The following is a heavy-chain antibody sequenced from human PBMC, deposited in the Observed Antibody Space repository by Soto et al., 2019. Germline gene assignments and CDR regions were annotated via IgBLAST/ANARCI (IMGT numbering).Heavy chain of an antibody. V-gene: IGHV1-69*06. CDR3: AISMIRGVTPPDY. Sequence: SVKFSGKASGGTFSSYAISWVRHAPGQGLEWMGGIIPIFGTANYAQKFQGRVTITADKSTSTAYMELSSLRSEDTAVYYCAISMIRGVTPPDYWRQGTLVTVSS. CDR1: GGTFSSYA. D-gene: IGHD3-10*01. CDR2: IIPIFGTA. J-gene: IGHJ4*02.